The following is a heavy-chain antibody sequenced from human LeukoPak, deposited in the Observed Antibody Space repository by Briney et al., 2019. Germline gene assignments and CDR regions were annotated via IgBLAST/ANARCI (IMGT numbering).Heavy chain of an antibody. CDR3: AKDIVPGGSGSYYNEDYYYYMDV. CDR2: ISWNSGSI. D-gene: IGHD3-10*01. V-gene: IGHV3-9*01. Sequence: GRSLRLSCAASGFTFDDYAMHWVRQAPGKGLEWVSGISWNSGSIGYADSVKGRFTISRDNAKNSLYLQMNSLRAEDTALYYCAKDIVPGGSGSYYNEDYYYYMDVWGKGTTVTVSS. CDR1: GFTFDDYA. J-gene: IGHJ6*03.